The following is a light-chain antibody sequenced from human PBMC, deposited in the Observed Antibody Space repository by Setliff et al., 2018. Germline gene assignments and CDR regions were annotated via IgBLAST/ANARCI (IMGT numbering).Light chain of an antibody. CDR3: NSYAGSNNFV. CDR2: XVS. CDR1: XXXXXXXXX. Sequence: QSVLTQPPSASGSPGQSVTISCTGTXXXXXXXXXXXXXXXXXXKXPKLMXXXVSKRPSGVPDRFSGSKSGNTASLTVSGLQAEDEADYYCNSYAGSNNFVFGTGTKVTVL. J-gene: IGLJ1*01. V-gene: IGLV2-8*01.